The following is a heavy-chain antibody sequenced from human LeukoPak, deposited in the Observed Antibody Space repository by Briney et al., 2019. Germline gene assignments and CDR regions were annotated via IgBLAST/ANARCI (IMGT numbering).Heavy chain of an antibody. D-gene: IGHD4-11*01. J-gene: IGHJ4*02. V-gene: IGHV3-48*03. Sequence: GGSLRLSCAASGFTFDIYEMNWGRQVPGKGLEWISYISSDRNVIYYADSVKGRFTISRDNAKYSLYLQMNSLRAEDTAVYYCAGSKYPEPQDLNFWGQGTLVAVSS. CDR2: ISSDRNVI. CDR3: AGSKYPEPQDLNF. CDR1: GFTFDIYE.